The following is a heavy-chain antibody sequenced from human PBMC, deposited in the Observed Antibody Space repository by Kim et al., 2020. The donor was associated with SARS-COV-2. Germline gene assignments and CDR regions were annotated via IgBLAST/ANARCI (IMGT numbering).Heavy chain of an antibody. CDR2: NGTT. V-gene: IGHV1-18*01. J-gene: IGHJ4*02. CDR3: ARHDHGY. Sequence: NGTTNYEQKLQGRVTMTTDTSTSTAYMELRSLRSDDTAVYYCARHDHGYWGQGTLVTVSS. D-gene: IGHD1-1*01.